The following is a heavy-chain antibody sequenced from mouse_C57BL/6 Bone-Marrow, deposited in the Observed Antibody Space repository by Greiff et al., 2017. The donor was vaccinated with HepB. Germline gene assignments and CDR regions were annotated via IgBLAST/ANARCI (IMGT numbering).Heavy chain of an antibody. Sequence: VQGVESGPGLVAPSQSLSITCTVSGFSLTSYGVDWVSQPPGKGLEWLGVIWGGGSTNYNSALMSRLSISKDNSKSQVFLKMNSLQTDDTAMYYCAKHYFYCGSSYGYFDVWGTGTTVTVTS. CDR1: GFSLTSYG. CDR2: IWGGGST. J-gene: IGHJ1*03. V-gene: IGHV2-9*01. CDR3: AKHYFYCGSSYGYFDV. D-gene: IGHD1-1*01.